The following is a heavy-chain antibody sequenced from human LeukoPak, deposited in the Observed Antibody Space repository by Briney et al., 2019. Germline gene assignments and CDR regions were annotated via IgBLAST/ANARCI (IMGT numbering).Heavy chain of an antibody. CDR1: GFTFSSYS. CDR3: AREGIYVEMATSDY. D-gene: IGHD5-24*01. J-gene: IGHJ4*02. V-gene: IGHV3-21*01. Sequence: GGSLRLSCAASGFTFSSYSMNWVRQAPGKGLEWLSSISSSSSYIYYADSVKGRFTISRDNAKNSLYLQMNSLRAEDTAVYYCAREGIYVEMATSDYWGQGTWSPSPQ. CDR2: ISSSSSYI.